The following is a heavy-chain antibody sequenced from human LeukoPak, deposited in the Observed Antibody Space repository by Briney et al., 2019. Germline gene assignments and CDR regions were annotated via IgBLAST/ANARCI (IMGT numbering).Heavy chain of an antibody. CDR2: ISGGSRST. J-gene: IGHJ6*03. D-gene: IGHD5-18*01. CDR3: AKGGYPARYYYMDV. Sequence: GGSLRLSCTASGFIFSIYGMNWVRQAPGKGLEWVSAISGGSRSTFYADSVKGRFTISRDNSKNTMYLQMNSLRADDAAIYYCAKGGYPARYYYMDVWGKGTTVTISS. CDR1: GFIFSIYG. V-gene: IGHV3-23*01.